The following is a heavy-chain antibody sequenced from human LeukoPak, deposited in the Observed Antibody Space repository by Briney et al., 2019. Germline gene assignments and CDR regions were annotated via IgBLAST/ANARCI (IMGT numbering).Heavy chain of an antibody. CDR3: ARDSRRWYIDY. CDR1: GFTFSSYS. CDR2: ISSSSSYI. Sequence: GGSLRLSCAASGFTFSSYSMNWVREAPGKGLEWVSSISSSSSYIYYADSVKGRFTISRDNAKNSLYLQMNSLRAEDTAVYYCARDSRRWYIDYWGQGTLVTVYS. V-gene: IGHV3-21*01. D-gene: IGHD6-13*01. J-gene: IGHJ4*02.